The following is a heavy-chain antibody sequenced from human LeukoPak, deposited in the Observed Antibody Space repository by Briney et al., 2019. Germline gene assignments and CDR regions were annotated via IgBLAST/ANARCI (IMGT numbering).Heavy chain of an antibody. CDR3: ARDLRPGTYYYYGMDV. D-gene: IGHD3-10*01. Sequence: GGSLRLSCAASGFTFSSYAMHWVRQAPGKGLEWVAVISYDGSNKYYADSVKGRFTISRDNSKNTLYLQMNSLRAEDTAVYYCARDLRPGTYYYYGMDVWGQGTMVTVSS. J-gene: IGHJ6*02. V-gene: IGHV3-30*04. CDR2: ISYDGSNK. CDR1: GFTFSSYA.